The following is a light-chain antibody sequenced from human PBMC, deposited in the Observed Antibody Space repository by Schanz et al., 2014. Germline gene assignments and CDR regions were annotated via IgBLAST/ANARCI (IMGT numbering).Light chain of an antibody. CDR3: QSYDTSLSAWV. CDR1: SSNIGSNT. V-gene: IGLV1-44*01. J-gene: IGLJ3*02. CDR2: TNS. Sequence: QSVLTQPPSASGTPGQRVTISCSGSSSNIGSNTVNWYQQLPGTAPKLLIHTNSNRPSGVPDRFSGSKSGTSASLAITGLQAEDEADYYCQSYDTSLSAWVFGGGTKLTVL.